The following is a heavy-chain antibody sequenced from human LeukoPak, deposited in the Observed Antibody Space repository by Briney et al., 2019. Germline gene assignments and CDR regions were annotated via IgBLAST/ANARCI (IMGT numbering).Heavy chain of an antibody. J-gene: IGHJ6*03. CDR3: ARDGGTGTYYYYMDV. V-gene: IGHV1-69*05. CDR2: IIPIFGTA. CDR1: GGTFSSYA. Sequence: ASVKVSCKASGGTFSSYAISWVRQAPGQGLEWMGGIIPIFGTANYAQKFQGRVTITTDESTSTAYMELSSLRSEDTAVYYCARDGGTGTYYYYMDVWGKGTTVTASS. D-gene: IGHD1/OR15-1a*01.